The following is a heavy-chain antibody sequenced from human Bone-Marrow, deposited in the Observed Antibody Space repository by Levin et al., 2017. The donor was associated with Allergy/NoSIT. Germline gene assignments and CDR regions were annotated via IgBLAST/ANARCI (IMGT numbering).Heavy chain of an antibody. Sequence: GESLKISCAASGFTFSNYAMSWVRQAPGKGLEWVSSISGSGGSTYYADSVKGRFTISRDNSKNTLYLQMNSLRAEYTAEYYCAKEEVLRLVPAFDIWGQGTMVTVSS. CDR3: AKEEVLRLVPAFDI. CDR2: ISGSGGST. D-gene: IGHD6-19*01. CDR1: GFTFSNYA. J-gene: IGHJ3*02. V-gene: IGHV3-23*01.